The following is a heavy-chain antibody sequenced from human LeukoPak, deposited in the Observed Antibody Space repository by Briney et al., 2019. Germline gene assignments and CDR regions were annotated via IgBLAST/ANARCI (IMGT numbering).Heavy chain of an antibody. J-gene: IGHJ4*02. Sequence: ASVKVSCKASGGTFSSYAISWVRQAPGHGLEWMGGIIPIFGTANYAQKFQGRVTITADESTSTAYMELSSLRSEDTAVYFCARDSSGEIDCWGQGTLVTVSS. CDR2: IIPIFGTA. D-gene: IGHD6-25*01. CDR1: GGTFSSYA. CDR3: ARDSSGEIDC. V-gene: IGHV1-69*13.